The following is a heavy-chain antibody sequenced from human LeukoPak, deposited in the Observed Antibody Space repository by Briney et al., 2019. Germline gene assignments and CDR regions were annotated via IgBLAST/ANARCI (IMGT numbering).Heavy chain of an antibody. V-gene: IGHV3-21*01. J-gene: IGHJ4*02. CDR2: ISSSSSYI. Sequence: PGGSLRLSCAASGFTFSTYSMHWVRQAPGKGLEWVSSISSSSSYIYYADSVKGRFTISRDNAKNSLYLQMNSLRAEDTAVYYCARGGYDSSYFDYWGQGTLVTVSS. CDR1: GFTFSTYS. CDR3: ARGGYDSSYFDY. D-gene: IGHD5-12*01.